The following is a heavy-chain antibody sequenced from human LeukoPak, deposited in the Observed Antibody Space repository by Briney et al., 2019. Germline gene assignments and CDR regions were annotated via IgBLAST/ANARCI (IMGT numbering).Heavy chain of an antibody. Sequence: ASVKVSCKASGYTFTGYYMHWVRQAPGQGLEWMGWINPNSGGTNYAQKFQGRVTMTRDTSISTAYMELGRLRSDDTAVYYCARVAEQQLVPEDAFDIWGQGTMVTVSS. CDR1: GYTFTGYY. CDR3: ARVAEQQLVPEDAFDI. D-gene: IGHD6-13*01. V-gene: IGHV1-2*02. J-gene: IGHJ3*02. CDR2: INPNSGGT.